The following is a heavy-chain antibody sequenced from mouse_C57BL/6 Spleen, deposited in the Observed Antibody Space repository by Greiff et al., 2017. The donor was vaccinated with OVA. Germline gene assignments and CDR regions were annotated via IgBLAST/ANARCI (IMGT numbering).Heavy chain of an antibody. D-gene: IGHD4-1*01. CDR3: ARELDD. CDR2: IDPGDGDT. Sequence: VQLQQSGPELVKPGASVKISCKASGYAFSSSWMNWVKQRPGKGLEWIGRIDPGDGDTNYNGKVKGKATLTADKSTSTAYMQLSRLPSEDSAVYFCARELDDWGQGTTLTVSS. CDR1: GYAFSSSW. J-gene: IGHJ2*01. V-gene: IGHV1-82*01.